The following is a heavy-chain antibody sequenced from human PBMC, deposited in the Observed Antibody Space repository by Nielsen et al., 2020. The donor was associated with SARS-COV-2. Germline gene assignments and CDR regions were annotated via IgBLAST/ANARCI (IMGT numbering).Heavy chain of an antibody. Sequence: SETLSLTCTVSGGSISSYYWSWIRQPPGRGLEWIGYIYYSGSTNYNPSLKSRVTISVDRSKNQFSLKLSSVTAADTAVYYCARHVYYFDYWGQGTLVTVSS. CDR2: IYYSGST. D-gene: IGHD3-16*01. J-gene: IGHJ4*02. CDR3: ARHVYYFDY. CDR1: GGSISSYY. V-gene: IGHV4-59*08.